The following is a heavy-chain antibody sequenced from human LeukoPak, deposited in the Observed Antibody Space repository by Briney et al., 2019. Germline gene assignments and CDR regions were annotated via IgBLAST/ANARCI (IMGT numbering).Heavy chain of an antibody. Sequence: GGSLRLSCAASGFTFSSYGMSWVRQAPGKGLEWVSSISSSSYIYYADSVKGRFTISRDNAKNSLYLQMNSLRAEDTAVYYCAREGGAGDAFDIWGQGTMVTVSS. V-gene: IGHV3-21*01. CDR2: ISSSSYI. J-gene: IGHJ3*02. CDR1: GFTFSSYG. D-gene: IGHD3-16*01. CDR3: AREGGAGDAFDI.